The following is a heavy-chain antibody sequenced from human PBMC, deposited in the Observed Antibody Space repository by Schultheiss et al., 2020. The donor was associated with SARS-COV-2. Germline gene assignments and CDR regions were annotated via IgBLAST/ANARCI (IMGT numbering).Heavy chain of an antibody. J-gene: IGHJ6*02. CDR1: GYTFTSYY. CDR2: INPSGGST. CDR3: ASPLSYCGGDCYSFPHYYGMDV. Sequence: ASVKVSCKASGYTFTSYYMHWVRQAPGQGLEWMGIINPSGGSTSYAQKFQGRVTITADESTSTAYMELSSLRSEDTAVYYCASPLSYCGGDCYSFPHYYGMDVWGQGTTVTVSS. V-gene: IGHV1-46*01. D-gene: IGHD2-21*02.